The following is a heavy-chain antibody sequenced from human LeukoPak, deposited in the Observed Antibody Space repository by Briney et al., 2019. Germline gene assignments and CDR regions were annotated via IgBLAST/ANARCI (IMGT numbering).Heavy chain of an antibody. CDR3: ARERPTDNAFDV. V-gene: IGHV1-18*01. CDR1: VYTFTYYG. Sequence: GASVTVSLTSSVYTFTYYGITWVRQAPAQGHERMGWISASYGNTYYAQKLQGRVTMTTDTSTNTVNMELRILRSDDTAVYYCARERPTDNAFDVWGQGTTVTVSS. D-gene: IGHD4-17*01. CDR2: ISASYGNT. J-gene: IGHJ3*01.